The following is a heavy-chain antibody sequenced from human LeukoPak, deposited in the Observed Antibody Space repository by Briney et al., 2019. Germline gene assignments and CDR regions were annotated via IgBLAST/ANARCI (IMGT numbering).Heavy chain of an antibody. CDR3: ARDALWFGSPGWFDP. CDR2: ISSSGSTI. CDR1: GFTLSSYE. Sequence: GGSLRLSCAASGFTLSSYEMNWVRQAPGKGLEWVSYISSSGSTIYYADSVKGRFTISRDNAKNSLYLQMNSLRAEDTAVYYCARDALWFGSPGWFDPWGQGTLVTVSS. D-gene: IGHD3-10*01. J-gene: IGHJ5*02. V-gene: IGHV3-48*03.